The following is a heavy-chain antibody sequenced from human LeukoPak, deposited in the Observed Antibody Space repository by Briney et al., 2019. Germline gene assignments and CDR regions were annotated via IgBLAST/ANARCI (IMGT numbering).Heavy chain of an antibody. V-gene: IGHV3-11*01. Sequence: PGGSLRLSCAASGFTFSDYYVTWIRQAPGKGLEWVSYISSSGSTTHYADSVKGRFTISRDNAKNSLYVQMNNLRAEDTAVYYCARVPRSGGSIDYWGQGTLVTVSS. CDR1: GFTFSDYY. D-gene: IGHD6-19*01. CDR2: ISSSGSTT. CDR3: ARVPRSGGSIDY. J-gene: IGHJ4*02.